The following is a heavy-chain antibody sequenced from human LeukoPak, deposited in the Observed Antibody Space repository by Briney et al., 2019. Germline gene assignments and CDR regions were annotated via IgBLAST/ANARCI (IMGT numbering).Heavy chain of an antibody. CDR1: GGSFSGYY. Sequence: SETLSLTCAVYGGSFSGYYWSWIRQPPGKGLEWIREINHSGSTNYNPSLKSRVTISVDTSKNQFSLTLSSVTAAATAVYYCARDRYCSSTSSPMDYYYYYMDVWGRGTTVTVSS. CDR2: INHSGST. V-gene: IGHV4-34*01. J-gene: IGHJ6*03. CDR3: ARDRYCSSTSSPMDYYYYYMDV. D-gene: IGHD2-2*01.